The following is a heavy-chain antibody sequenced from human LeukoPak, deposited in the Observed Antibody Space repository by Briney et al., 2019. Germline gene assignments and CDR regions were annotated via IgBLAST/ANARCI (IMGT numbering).Heavy chain of an antibody. Sequence: GGSLRLSCAASGFTFSSYGMHWVRQAPGKGLEWVAVIWYDGSNKYYADSVKGRFTISRDNSKNTLYLQMNSLRAEDTAVYCCAKDTAIFGVVIDTYFDYWGQGTLVTVSS. CDR1: GFTFSSYG. V-gene: IGHV3-33*06. J-gene: IGHJ4*02. CDR2: IWYDGSNK. D-gene: IGHD3-3*02. CDR3: AKDTAIFGVVIDTYFDY.